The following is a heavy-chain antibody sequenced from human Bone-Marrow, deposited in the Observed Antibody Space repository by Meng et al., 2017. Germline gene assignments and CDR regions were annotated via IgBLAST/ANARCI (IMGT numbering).Heavy chain of an antibody. J-gene: IGHJ4*02. V-gene: IGHV4/OR15-8*02. CDR1: GGSISSIDW. CDR2: IYHGGDT. Sequence: QVQLQESGPGMVKPSGTLSVTCVVSGGSISSIDWWSWVRQPPGKGLEWIGEIYHGGDTNYNPSLKSRVTIAIDKSKNQFPLKLSSVTAADTAVYYCASWIYSCGWQWGQGALVTVSS. D-gene: IGHD6-19*01. CDR3: ASWIYSCGWQ.